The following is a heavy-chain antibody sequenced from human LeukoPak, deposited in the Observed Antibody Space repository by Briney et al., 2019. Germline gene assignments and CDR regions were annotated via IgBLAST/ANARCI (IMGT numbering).Heavy chain of an antibody. V-gene: IGHV4-31*03. D-gene: IGHD5-18*01. Sequence: SETLSLTCTVSGGSISSGGYYWSWIRQHPGKGLEWIGYIYYSGSTYYNPSLKSRVTISVDTSKNQFSLKLSSVTAADTAVYYCAGLGSLWLDYWGQGTLVTVSS. J-gene: IGHJ4*02. CDR2: IYYSGST. CDR3: AGLGSLWLDY. CDR1: GGSISSGGYY.